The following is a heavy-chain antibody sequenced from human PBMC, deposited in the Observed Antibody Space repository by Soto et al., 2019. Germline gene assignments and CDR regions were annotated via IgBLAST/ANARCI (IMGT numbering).Heavy chain of an antibody. V-gene: IGHV4-30-4*01. CDR3: ARLVYDSSGYRPG. Sequence: SETLSLTCTVSGGSISSGDYYWSWIRQPPGKGLEWIGYIYYSGCTYYNPSLKSRVTISVDTSKNQFSLKLSSVTAADTAVYYCARLVYDSSGYRPGWGQGTLVTVSS. CDR1: GGSISSGDYY. CDR2: IYYSGCT. D-gene: IGHD3-22*01. J-gene: IGHJ4*02.